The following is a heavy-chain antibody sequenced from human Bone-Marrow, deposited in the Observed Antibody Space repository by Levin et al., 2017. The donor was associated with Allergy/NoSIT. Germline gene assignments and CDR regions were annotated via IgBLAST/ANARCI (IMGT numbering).Heavy chain of an antibody. CDR1: GFTFSSYA. V-gene: IGHV3-30-3*01. J-gene: IGHJ4*02. CDR2: ISYDGSNK. D-gene: IGHD6-13*01. Sequence: GESLKISCAASGFTFSSYAMHWVRQAPGKGLEWVAVISYDGSNKYYADSVKGRFTISRDNSKNTLYLQMNSLRAEDTAVYYCASGTLGFGSSSWLLRYWGQGTLVTVSS. CDR3: ASGTLGFGSSSWLLRY.